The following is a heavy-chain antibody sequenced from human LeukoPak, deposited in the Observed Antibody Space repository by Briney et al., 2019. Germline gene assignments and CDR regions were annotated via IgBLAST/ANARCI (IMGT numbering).Heavy chain of an antibody. D-gene: IGHD2-15*01. CDR3: AHGWNYLDY. Sequence: GGSLRLSCAASGFTVSSNYMSWVRQAPGKGLEWVSVIYSGGSTYYADSVKGRFTISRDSSNTALYLQMNSLRAEDTSFYYCAHGWNYLDYWGQGTLVTVSS. J-gene: IGHJ4*02. CDR1: GFTVSSNY. CDR2: IYSGGST. V-gene: IGHV3-53*01.